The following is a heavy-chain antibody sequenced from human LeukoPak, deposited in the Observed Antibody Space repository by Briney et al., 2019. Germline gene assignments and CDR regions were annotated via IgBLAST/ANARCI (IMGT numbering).Heavy chain of an antibody. J-gene: IGHJ3*02. Sequence: SQTLSLTCAISGYSVSSNSAAWNWIRQSPSRGLEWLGRTYYRSKWYNDYAVSVKSRITINPDTSKNQFSLQLNSVTPEDTAVYYCASTTPYSSGWYDDAFDIWGQGTMVTVSS. D-gene: IGHD6-19*01. CDR2: TYYRSKWYN. CDR3: ASTTPYSSGWYDDAFDI. V-gene: IGHV6-1*01. CDR1: GYSVSSNSAA.